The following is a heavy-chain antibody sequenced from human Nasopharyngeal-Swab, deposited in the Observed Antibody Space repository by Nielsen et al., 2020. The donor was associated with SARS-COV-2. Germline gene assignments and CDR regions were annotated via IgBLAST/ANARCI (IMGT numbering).Heavy chain of an antibody. CDR1: GFTLRKYV. CDR2: ISYDGNYK. CDR3: AAGSDY. D-gene: IGHD2-15*01. Sequence: GRSLRLSCTASGFTLRKYVMYWVRQAPGLGLEWVASISYDGNYKSYADSVKGRFTVSRDDSVNTLYLQVSSLKTEDTAVYYCAAGSDYWGQGTLVTVSS. V-gene: IGHV3-30-3*01. J-gene: IGHJ4*02.